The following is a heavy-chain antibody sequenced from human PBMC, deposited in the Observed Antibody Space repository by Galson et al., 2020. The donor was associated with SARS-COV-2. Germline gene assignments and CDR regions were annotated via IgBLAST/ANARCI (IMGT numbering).Heavy chain of an antibody. CDR2: TGTAGDT. J-gene: IGHJ4*02. Sequence: GGSLRLSCAASGFTFSSYDMHWVRQATGKGLEWVSATGTAGDTYYPGSVKGRFTISRENAKNSLYLQMNSLRAGDTAVYYCARGWAGVGAGLDYWGQGTLVTVSS. D-gene: IGHD1-26*01. CDR3: ARGWAGVGAGLDY. V-gene: IGHV3-13*01. CDR1: GFTFSSYD.